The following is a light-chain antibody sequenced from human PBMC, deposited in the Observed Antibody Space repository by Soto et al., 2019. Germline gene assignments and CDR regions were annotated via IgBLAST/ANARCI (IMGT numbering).Light chain of an antibody. CDR2: LGS. CDR3: AQGLATPFT. V-gene: IGKV2-28*01. J-gene: IGKJ4*01. Sequence: EIVLTQSPLSLPVTPGEPASTSCRSSQNLLHSNGYNYLNWYLQKPGQSPQLLIYLGSNRASGVPDRFSGSGSGTDFTLTINRVEAEDVGLYFCAQGLATPFTFGGGTKVDIK. CDR1: QNLLHSNGYNY.